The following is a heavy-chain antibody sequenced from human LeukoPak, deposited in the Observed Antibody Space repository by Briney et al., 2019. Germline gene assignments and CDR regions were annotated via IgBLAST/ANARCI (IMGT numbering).Heavy chain of an antibody. J-gene: IGHJ4*02. CDR2: INAGNGNT. CDR3: ARDQDSDQLLPWFDY. V-gene: IGHV1-3*01. Sequence: VASVKVSCKASGYTFTSYAMHWVRQAPGQRLEWMGWINAGNGNTKYSQKFQGRVTITRDTSATTAYLELSSLRSEDTAVYYCARDQDSDQLLPWFDYWGQGTLVTVSS. D-gene: IGHD2-2*01. CDR1: GYTFTSYA.